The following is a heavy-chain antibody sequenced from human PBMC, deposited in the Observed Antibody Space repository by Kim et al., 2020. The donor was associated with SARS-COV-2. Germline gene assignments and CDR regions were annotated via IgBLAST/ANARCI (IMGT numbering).Heavy chain of an antibody. J-gene: IGHJ4*02. D-gene: IGHD3-10*01. CDR3: AKARGQGYFDY. V-gene: IGHV3-9*01. CDR2: IRWNSGSI. Sequence: GGSLRLSCAASGFTFDDYAMHWVRQAPGKGLEWVSGIRWNSGSIGYADSVKGRFTISRDNAKNSLYLQMNSLRAEDTALYYCAKARGQGYFDYWGQGTLVTVSS. CDR1: GFTFDDYA.